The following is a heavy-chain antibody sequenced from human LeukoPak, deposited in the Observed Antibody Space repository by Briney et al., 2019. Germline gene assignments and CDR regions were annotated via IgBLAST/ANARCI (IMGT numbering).Heavy chain of an antibody. Sequence: GGSLRLSCAASGFTFSDYNMRWIRQAPGKGLGWVSAISGSGGSTYYADSVKGRFTISRDNSKNTLYLQMNSLRAEDTAVYYCAKDRSLRAGWFDPWGQGTLVTVSS. CDR1: GFTFSDYN. CDR2: ISGSGGST. CDR3: AKDRSLRAGWFDP. J-gene: IGHJ5*02. V-gene: IGHV3-23*01. D-gene: IGHD6-19*01.